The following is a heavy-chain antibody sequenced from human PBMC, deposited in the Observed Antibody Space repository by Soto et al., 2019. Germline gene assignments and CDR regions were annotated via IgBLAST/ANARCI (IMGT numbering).Heavy chain of an antibody. CDR1: GFTFSNYW. J-gene: IGHJ4*02. V-gene: IGHV3-7*01. Sequence: PGGSLRLSCAASGFTFSNYWMTWVRQAPGKGLEWVANIKQDGSVRNYVDSVKGRFTISRDNGKKSVFLQMNSLRAEDTAVYYFVRGNLVEGFHYWGQGTLVPSPQ. CDR3: VRGNLVEGFHY. D-gene: IGHD2-21*02. CDR2: IKQDGSVR.